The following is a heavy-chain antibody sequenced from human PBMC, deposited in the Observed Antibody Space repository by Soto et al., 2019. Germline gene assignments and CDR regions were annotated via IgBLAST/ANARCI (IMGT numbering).Heavy chain of an antibody. V-gene: IGHV3-74*01. J-gene: IGHJ4*02. CDR3: VRTSLVVAAAAREDY. Sequence: GGSLRLSCAASGFTFSSYWMHWVRQAPGKGLVWVSDINSDGSSTSYADSVKGRFTISRDNAKNTLYLQMDSLRAEDTAVYYCVRTSLVVAAAAREDYWGQGTLVTVSS. CDR2: INSDGSST. CDR1: GFTFSSYW. D-gene: IGHD2-15*01.